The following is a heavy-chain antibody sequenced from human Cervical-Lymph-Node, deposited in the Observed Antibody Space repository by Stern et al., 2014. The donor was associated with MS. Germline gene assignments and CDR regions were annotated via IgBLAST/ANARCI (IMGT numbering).Heavy chain of an antibody. Sequence: VQLVQSGAEVKKPGASMTVSCKTSGYKFIDHAIHWVRQAPGQRLEWMGWINGGSGSTKHSQKFQGRVSFTRDRAASAAYMDLSSLRPDDTAVYYCARQPDYSDFLDYWGQGTLVTVSS. CDR2: INGGSGST. V-gene: IGHV1-3*01. J-gene: IGHJ4*02. CDR3: ARQPDYSDFLDY. CDR1: GYKFIDHA. D-gene: IGHD4-11*01.